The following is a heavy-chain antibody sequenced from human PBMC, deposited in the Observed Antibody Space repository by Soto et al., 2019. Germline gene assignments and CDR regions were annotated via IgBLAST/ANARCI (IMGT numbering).Heavy chain of an antibody. V-gene: IGHV3-23*01. Sequence: PGGSLRLSCAASRFTFGNSAMTWVRQAPGKGLEWVSAISGCGVSTYYLDSVKGRLTTSRDNSKNMLYLQMNSVRAEDMAVYYCAKNLRDGWALYDYWGQGTLVTVSS. CDR3: AKNLRDGWALYDY. CDR2: ISGCGVST. D-gene: IGHD3-16*01. J-gene: IGHJ4*02. CDR1: RFTFGNSA.